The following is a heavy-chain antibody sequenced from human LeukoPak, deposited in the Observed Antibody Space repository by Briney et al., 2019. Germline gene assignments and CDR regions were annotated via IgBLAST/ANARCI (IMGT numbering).Heavy chain of an antibody. Sequence: GGSLRLSCAASGFTFSSYAMSWVRQAPGKGLEWVSAISGSGGSTYYADSVKGRFTISRDNSKDTLYLQMNSLRAEDTAVYYCAKGYYYDSSGYFDYWGQGTLVTVSS. J-gene: IGHJ4*02. CDR3: AKGYYYDSSGYFDY. V-gene: IGHV3-23*01. CDR2: ISGSGGST. CDR1: GFTFSSYA. D-gene: IGHD3-22*01.